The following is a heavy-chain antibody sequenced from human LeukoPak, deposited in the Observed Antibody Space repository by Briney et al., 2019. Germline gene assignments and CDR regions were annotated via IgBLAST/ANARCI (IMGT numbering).Heavy chain of an antibody. CDR1: GGSISSYY. CDR2: IYYSGST. CDR3: ARQAQYYMDV. V-gene: IGHV4-39*01. Sequence: SETLSLTCTVSGGSISSYYWGWIRQPPGKGLEWIGSIYYSGSTYYNPSLKSRVTISVDTSKNQFSLKLSSVTAADTAAYYCARQAQYYMDVWGKGTTVTVSS. J-gene: IGHJ6*03.